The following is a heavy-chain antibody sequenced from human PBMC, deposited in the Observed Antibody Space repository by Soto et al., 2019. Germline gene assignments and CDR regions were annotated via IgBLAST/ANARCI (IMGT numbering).Heavy chain of an antibody. Sequence: SETLSLTCAVYGGSFSGYYWSWIRQPPGKGLEWIGEINHSGSTNYNPSLKSRVTISVDTSKNQFSLKLSSVTAADTAVYYCARVPGTTRYWDYWGQGILVTVSS. CDR3: ARVPGTTRYWDY. J-gene: IGHJ4*02. CDR2: INHSGST. D-gene: IGHD3-10*01. V-gene: IGHV4-34*01. CDR1: GGSFSGYY.